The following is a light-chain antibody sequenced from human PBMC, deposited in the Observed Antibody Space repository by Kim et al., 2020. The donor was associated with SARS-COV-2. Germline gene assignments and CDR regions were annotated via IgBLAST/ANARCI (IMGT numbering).Light chain of an antibody. J-gene: IGKJ2*01. CDR1: QNLTSSY. CDR2: GTS. CDR3: QQYGRSPSYT. V-gene: IGKV3-20*01. Sequence: SPGERATLSCRASQNLTSSYLAWYQQKPGQAPRLLIYGTSTRATGIADRFSGSGSGTDFTLTISRLESEDSAVYYCQQYGRSPSYTFGQGTKLEI.